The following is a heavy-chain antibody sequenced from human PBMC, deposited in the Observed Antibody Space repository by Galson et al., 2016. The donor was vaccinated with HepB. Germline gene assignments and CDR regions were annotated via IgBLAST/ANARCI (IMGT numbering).Heavy chain of an antibody. CDR2: IYYSGAT. J-gene: IGHJ5*02. D-gene: IGHD1-1*01. CDR1: GGSIDSGGYY. CDR3: ARGETTADNWFDP. V-gene: IGHV4-31*03. Sequence: LSLTCTVSGGSIDSGGYYWTWIRQRPGKGPEWIGYIYYSGATYYNPSLTSRVSISMDTSKNQFSLKVTSVTAADTAVNYCARGETTADNWFDPWGQGTLVTVSS.